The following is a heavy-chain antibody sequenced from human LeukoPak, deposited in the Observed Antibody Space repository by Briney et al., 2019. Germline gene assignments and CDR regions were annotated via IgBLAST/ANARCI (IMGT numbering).Heavy chain of an antibody. CDR2: ISGSGGST. D-gene: IGHD3-3*01. J-gene: IGHJ4*02. CDR3: AKGYDFWSGPMLDYFDY. Sequence: GGSLRLSCVASGFTFSSYAMSWVRQAPGKGLEWVSAISGSGGSTYYADSVKGRFTISRDNSKNTLYLQMNSLRAEDTAVYYCAKGYDFWSGPMLDYFDYWGQGTLVTVSS. V-gene: IGHV3-23*01. CDR1: GFTFSSYA.